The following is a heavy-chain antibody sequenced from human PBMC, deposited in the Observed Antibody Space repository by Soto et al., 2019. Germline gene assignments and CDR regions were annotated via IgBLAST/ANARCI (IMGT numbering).Heavy chain of an antibody. V-gene: IGHV3-23*01. CDR1: GFTFSSYA. CDR2: ISGSGGST. Sequence: EVQLLESGGGLVQPGGSLRLSCAASGFTFSSYAMSWVRQAPGKGLEWVSAISGSGGSTYYADSVKGRFTISRDNSKNTLYLQMNSLRDEDTAVYYCAKAPYVLVTVDYFDYWGQGTLVTVSS. J-gene: IGHJ4*02. D-gene: IGHD2-21*02. CDR3: AKAPYVLVTVDYFDY.